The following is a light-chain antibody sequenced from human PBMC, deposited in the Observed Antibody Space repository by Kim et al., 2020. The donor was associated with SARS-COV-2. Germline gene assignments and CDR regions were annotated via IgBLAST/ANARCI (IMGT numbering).Light chain of an antibody. V-gene: IGLV7-43*01. CDR1: TEAVTSGYS. Sequence: QAVVTQEPSLTVSPGGTVTLTCASSTEAVTSGYSPNWFQQKPGQAPRALIYSTNNRHSWTPSRFSGSPLGGKAALTLSDVQPEDEAEYYCLLHYEDPLHWIFGGGTKLTVL. J-gene: IGLJ2*01. CDR3: LLHYEDPLHWI. CDR2: STN.